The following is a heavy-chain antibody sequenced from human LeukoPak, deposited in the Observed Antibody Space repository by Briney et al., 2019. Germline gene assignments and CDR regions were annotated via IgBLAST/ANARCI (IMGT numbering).Heavy chain of an antibody. D-gene: IGHD2-15*01. J-gene: IGHJ4*02. Sequence: PGGSLRLSCAASGFTFSSYAMSWVRQAPGKGPEWVSAISGSGGSTYYADSVKGRFTISRDNSKNTLYLQMNSLRAEDTAVYYCAKDSYGYCSGGSCDYNDYWGQGTLVTVSS. CDR2: ISGSGGST. CDR1: GFTFSSYA. V-gene: IGHV3-23*01. CDR3: AKDSYGYCSGGSCDYNDY.